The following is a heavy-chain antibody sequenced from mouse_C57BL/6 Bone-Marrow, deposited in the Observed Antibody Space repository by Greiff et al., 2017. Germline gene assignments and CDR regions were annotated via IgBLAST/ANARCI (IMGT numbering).Heavy chain of an antibody. Sequence: QVQLQQSGPELVKPGASVKISCKASGYTFTDYYINWVKQRPGQGLEWIGWIFPGSGSTYYNEKFKGKATLTVDKSSSTAYMLLGSLTSEDSAVYFCARRYYYYGSSPAWFAYWGQGTLVTVSA. CDR1: GYTFTDYY. CDR2: IFPGSGST. V-gene: IGHV1-75*01. CDR3: ARRYYYYGSSPAWFAY. D-gene: IGHD1-1*01. J-gene: IGHJ3*01.